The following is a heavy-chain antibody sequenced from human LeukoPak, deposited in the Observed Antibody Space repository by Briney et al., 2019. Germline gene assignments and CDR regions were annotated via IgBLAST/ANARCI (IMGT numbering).Heavy chain of an antibody. CDR2: IYYSGST. CDR1: GGSISSYY. Sequence: PSETLSLTCTVSGGSISSYYWSWIRQPPGKGLEWIGSIYYSGSTYYNPSLKSRVTISFDTSQNQFSLKLSSMTAADTAVYYCARHRYSSSWYSYYFDSWGQGTLVTVSS. D-gene: IGHD6-13*01. CDR3: ARHRYSSSWYSYYFDS. V-gene: IGHV4-59*05. J-gene: IGHJ4*02.